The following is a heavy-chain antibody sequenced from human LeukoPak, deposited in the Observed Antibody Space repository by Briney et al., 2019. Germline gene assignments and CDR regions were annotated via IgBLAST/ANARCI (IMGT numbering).Heavy chain of an antibody. CDR2: INPNSGGT. J-gene: IGHJ4*02. V-gene: IGHV1-2*02. Sequence: GASVKVSCKASGYTFTGYYMHWVRQAPGQGLEWMGWINPNSGGTNYAQKFQGRVTMTRDTSISTAYMELSRLRSDDTAVYYCAREAPRGQWLVRTPNYFDYWGQGTLVTVSS. CDR1: GYTFTGYY. CDR3: AREAPRGQWLVRTPNYFDY. D-gene: IGHD6-19*01.